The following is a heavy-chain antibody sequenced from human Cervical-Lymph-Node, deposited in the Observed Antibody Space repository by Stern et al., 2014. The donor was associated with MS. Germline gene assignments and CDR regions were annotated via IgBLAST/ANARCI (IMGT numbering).Heavy chain of an antibody. Sequence: EVQLVESGAEVKKPGESLRISCKGSGYSFTSFWISWVRQMPGKGLEWMGRIDPSDSYTDYSPSFQGHVTISTDKSISTAYLAWSNLKASDTAMYYCARVSYCGGDCYSKRFDHWGRGTLVTVSS. CDR2: IDPSDSYT. J-gene: IGHJ2*01. CDR1: GYSFTSFW. CDR3: ARVSYCGGDCYSKRFDH. D-gene: IGHD2-21*02. V-gene: IGHV5-10-1*01.